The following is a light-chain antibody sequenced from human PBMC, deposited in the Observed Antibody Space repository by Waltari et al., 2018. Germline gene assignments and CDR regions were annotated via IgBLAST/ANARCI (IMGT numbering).Light chain of an antibody. J-gene: IGLJ1*01. V-gene: IGLV2-8*01. CDR2: EVS. CDR1: SSDIGAYNY. CDR3: SSYAGSNNYV. Sequence: QSALTQPPSASGSPGQSVTISCTGTSSDIGAYNYVSWYQQHPGKAPQRMIYEVSKRPSGVPDRFSGSKSGNTASLTVSGLQAEDEADYYCSSYAGSNNYVFGTGTKVTVL.